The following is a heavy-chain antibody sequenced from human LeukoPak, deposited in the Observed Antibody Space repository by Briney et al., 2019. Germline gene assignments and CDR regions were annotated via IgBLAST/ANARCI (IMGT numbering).Heavy chain of an antibody. D-gene: IGHD5-24*01. CDR3: ARSTDGYKFDY. V-gene: IGHV4-59*01. J-gene: IGHJ4*02. CDR1: GGSISSYY. CDR2: IYYRGST. Sequence: TSETLSLTCTVSGGSISSYYWSWIRQPPGKGLQWITYIYYRGSTTYNPSLKSRVTISVDTSKNQFSLKLSSVTAADTPVYYCARSTDGYKFDYWGQGTLVTVSS.